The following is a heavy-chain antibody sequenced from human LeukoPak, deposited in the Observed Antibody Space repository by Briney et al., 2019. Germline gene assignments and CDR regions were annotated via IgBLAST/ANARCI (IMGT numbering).Heavy chain of an antibody. V-gene: IGHV4-39*07. Sequence: PSETLSLTCTVSGGCISSSSYYWGWIRQPPGKGLEWIGSIYYSGSTYYNPSLKSRVTISVDTSKNQFSLKLSSVTAADAAVYYCARGVGGYCSGGSCYSGPNWFDPWGQGTLVTVSS. CDR2: IYYSGST. CDR3: ARGVGGYCSGGSCYSGPNWFDP. J-gene: IGHJ5*02. CDR1: GGCISSSSYY. D-gene: IGHD2-15*01.